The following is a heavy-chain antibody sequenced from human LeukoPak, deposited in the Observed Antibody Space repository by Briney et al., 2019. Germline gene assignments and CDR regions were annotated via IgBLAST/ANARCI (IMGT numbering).Heavy chain of an antibody. CDR2: IYSGGRT. CDR1: GFTFSSYA. J-gene: IGHJ2*01. D-gene: IGHD3-10*01. CDR3: AREKFLWFGARNRYFDL. Sequence: GGSLRLSCAASGFTFSSYAMLWVRQAPGKGLEWVSVIYSGGRTYYADSVKDRFTISRDNSKDTLYLQMNSLRAEDTAIYYCAREKFLWFGARNRYFDLWGRGTLVTVSS. V-gene: IGHV3-66*01.